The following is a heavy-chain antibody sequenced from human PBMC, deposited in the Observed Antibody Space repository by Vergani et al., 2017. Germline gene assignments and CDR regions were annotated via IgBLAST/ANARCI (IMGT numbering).Heavy chain of an antibody. V-gene: IGHV4-39*07. CDR2: IYHSGNT. CDR3: AREPGGGAR. J-gene: IGHJ4*02. Sequence: QLQLQESGPGLVKPSETLSLTCTVSGDSISSGSHYWAWVRQPPGKGLEWIVSIYHSGNTYYNPSLKSRVTISVDTSKNQFSLKLSSVTAADTAVYYCAREPGGGARWGQGTLVTVSS. D-gene: IGHD3-16*01. CDR1: GDSISSGSHY.